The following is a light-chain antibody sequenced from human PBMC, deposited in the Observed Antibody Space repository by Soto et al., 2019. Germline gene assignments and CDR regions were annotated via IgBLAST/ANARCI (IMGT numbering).Light chain of an antibody. J-gene: IGKJ1*01. CDR3: HQYNNWPPWT. CDR2: GAS. Sequence: EIVMTQSPATLSVSPGERATLSCRASQSVSSNLAWYQQKPGQAPRLLIYGASTRATGIPARFSGSGSGTEFTLTISSLLSEDFAVYYCHQYNNWPPWTFGQGTKVDIK. V-gene: IGKV3-15*01. CDR1: QSVSSN.